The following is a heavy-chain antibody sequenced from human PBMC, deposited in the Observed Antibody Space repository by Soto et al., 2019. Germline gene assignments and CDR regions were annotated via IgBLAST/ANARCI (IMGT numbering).Heavy chain of an antibody. CDR3: ARDRREYYDFWSGYYTLGGNGMDV. CDR1: GGSVSSGSYY. CDR2: IYYSGST. Sequence: QVQLQESGPGLVKPSETLSLTCTVSGGSVSSGSYYWSWIRQPPGKGLEWIGYIYYSGSTNYNPSLKSRVTISVDTSKNQFSLKLSSVTAADTAVYYCARDRREYYDFWSGYYTLGGNGMDVWGQGTTVTVSS. V-gene: IGHV4-61*01. J-gene: IGHJ6*02. D-gene: IGHD3-3*01.